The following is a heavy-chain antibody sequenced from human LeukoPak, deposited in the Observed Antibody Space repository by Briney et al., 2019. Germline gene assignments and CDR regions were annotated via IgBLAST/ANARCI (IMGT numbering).Heavy chain of an antibody. Sequence: GGSLRLSCAASGFTFSSYDMHWVRQATGKGLEWVSAIGIAGDTYYPRSVKGRFTISRENAKNSLYLQMNSLRAGDTAVYYCARDNGGYAFDIWGQGTMVTVSS. CDR3: ARDNGGYAFDI. D-gene: IGHD7-27*01. V-gene: IGHV3-13*01. CDR1: GFTFSSYD. J-gene: IGHJ3*02. CDR2: IGIAGDT.